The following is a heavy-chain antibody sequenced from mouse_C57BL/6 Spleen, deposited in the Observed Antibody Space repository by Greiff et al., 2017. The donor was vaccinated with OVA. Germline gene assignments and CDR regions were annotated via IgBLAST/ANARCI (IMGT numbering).Heavy chain of an antibody. Sequence: QVHVKQSGAELVRPGASVTLSCKASGYTFTAYEMHWVKQTPVPGLEWIGAIDPETGGTAYNQQFKGKAILTADKSSSTAYMQLRSLTSEDSAVYYCTRGLYRGYFDYWGQGTTVTVSS. V-gene: IGHV1-15*01. CDR3: TRGLYRGYFDY. CDR1: GYTFTAYE. J-gene: IGHJ2*01. CDR2: IDPETGGT. D-gene: IGHD1-3*01.